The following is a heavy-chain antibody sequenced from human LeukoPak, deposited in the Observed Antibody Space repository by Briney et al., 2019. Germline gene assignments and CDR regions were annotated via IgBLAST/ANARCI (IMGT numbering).Heavy chain of an antibody. Sequence: GGSLRLSCAASGFTFSDYYMSWIRQAPGKGLEWVSYISSSGSTIYYADSVKGRFTISRDNAKNSLYLQMNSLRAEDTAVYYCAKDCGGDCYSDPIDYWGQGTLVTVSS. J-gene: IGHJ4*02. CDR3: AKDCGGDCYSDPIDY. D-gene: IGHD2-21*02. CDR1: GFTFSDYY. V-gene: IGHV3-11*01. CDR2: ISSSGSTI.